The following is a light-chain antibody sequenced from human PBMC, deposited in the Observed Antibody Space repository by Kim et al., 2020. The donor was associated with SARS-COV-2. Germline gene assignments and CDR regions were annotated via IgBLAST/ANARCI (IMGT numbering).Light chain of an antibody. V-gene: IGLV3-19*01. CDR2: GKD. CDR3: ASRDSSGNLFV. J-gene: IGLJ1*01. Sequence: SSELTQDPPVSVALGQTIRISCQGDSLRTYFAYWYQQKPGQAPILVIYGKDKRPSGIPARFSGSGSGNTASLTITGPQAEDEADYYCASRDSSGNLFVFGSGTKVTVL. CDR1: SLRTYF.